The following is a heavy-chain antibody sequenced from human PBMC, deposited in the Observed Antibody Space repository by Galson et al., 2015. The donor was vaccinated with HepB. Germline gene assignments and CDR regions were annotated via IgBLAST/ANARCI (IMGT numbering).Heavy chain of an antibody. CDR1: GYTFSSYV. D-gene: IGHD6-19*01. V-gene: IGHV1-3*01. CDR3: ARGYQQWLVRGYFQH. J-gene: IGHJ1*01. Sequence: SVKVSCKASGYTFSSYVMHWVRQAPGQRLEWMGWINVGNGNTKYSQKFQGRVTITRDTSASTAYMELRSLRSEDTAVYYCARGYQQWLVRGYFQHWGQGTLVTVSS. CDR2: INVGNGNT.